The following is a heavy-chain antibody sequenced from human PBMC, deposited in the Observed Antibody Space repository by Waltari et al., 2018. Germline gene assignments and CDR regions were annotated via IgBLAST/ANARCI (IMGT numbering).Heavy chain of an antibody. D-gene: IGHD1-26*01. CDR3: ARDPGGSPMDY. CDR2: IYSGGST. Sequence: EVQLLESGGGLVQPGGSLRLSCAASGFTVSSNYMSWVRQAPGKGLEWVSVIYSGGSTYYADSVKGRFTISRDNSKNTLYLQMNSLRAEDTAVYYCARDPGGSPMDYWGQGTLVTVSS. V-gene: IGHV3-53*01. J-gene: IGHJ4*02. CDR1: GFTVSSNY.